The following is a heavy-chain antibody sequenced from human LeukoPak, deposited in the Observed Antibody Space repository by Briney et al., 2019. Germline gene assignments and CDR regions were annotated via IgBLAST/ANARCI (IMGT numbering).Heavy chain of an antibody. Sequence: PGGSLRLSCAASGFTFSSYGMNWVRQAPGKGLEWVSSITSSSSYIYYADSVKGRFTISRDNAKNSLYLQMNSLRAEDTAVYYCARSYSSSRGTFDYWGQGTLATVSS. CDR2: ITSSSSYI. J-gene: IGHJ4*02. V-gene: IGHV3-21*01. CDR3: ARSYSSSRGTFDY. CDR1: GFTFSSYG. D-gene: IGHD6-6*01.